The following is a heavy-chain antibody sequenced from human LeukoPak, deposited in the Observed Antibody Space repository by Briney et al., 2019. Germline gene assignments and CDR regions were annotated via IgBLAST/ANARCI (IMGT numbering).Heavy chain of an antibody. Sequence: GSLRLSCAASGLTFSNYAMNWVRQAPGKGLEWVSGISASGGSTYSADSVKGRFTISRDNSKNTLYLQMNSLRAEDTAVYYCAKKAGYSSGWAFDCWGQGTLVTVSS. CDR1: GLTFSNYA. CDR2: ISASGGST. CDR3: AKKAGYSSGWAFDC. D-gene: IGHD6-19*01. V-gene: IGHV3-23*01. J-gene: IGHJ4*02.